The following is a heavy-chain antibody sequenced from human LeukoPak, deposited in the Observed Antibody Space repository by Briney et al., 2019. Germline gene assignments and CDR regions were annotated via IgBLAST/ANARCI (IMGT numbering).Heavy chain of an antibody. CDR1: GITLSNYG. Sequence: GGSLRLSCAVSGITLSNYGMSWVRQAPGKGLEWVAGISDSGGRTNYADSVKGRITISRDNPKNTLFLQMSSLRAEDTALYYCAKGGSGYFADLWGQGTLVTVSS. D-gene: IGHD3-22*01. J-gene: IGHJ5*02. CDR2: ISDSGGRT. CDR3: AKGGSGYFADL. V-gene: IGHV3-23*01.